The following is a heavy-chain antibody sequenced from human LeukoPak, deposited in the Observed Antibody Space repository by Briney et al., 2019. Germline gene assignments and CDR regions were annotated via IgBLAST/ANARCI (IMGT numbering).Heavy chain of an antibody. CDR2: ISGSAVTT. Sequence: GGSLRLSCAASGFTFSNYAMSWVRQAPGKGLEWVSAISGSAVTTYYGDSVKGRFTISRDNSKNTLYLQMNSLRAEDTAVYYCARERYDILTGYSVDYWGQGTLVTVSS. J-gene: IGHJ4*02. V-gene: IGHV3-23*01. CDR1: GFTFSNYA. CDR3: ARERYDILTGYSVDY. D-gene: IGHD3-9*01.